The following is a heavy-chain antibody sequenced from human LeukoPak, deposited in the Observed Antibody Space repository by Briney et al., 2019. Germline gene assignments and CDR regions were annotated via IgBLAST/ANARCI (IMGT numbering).Heavy chain of an antibody. CDR3: ARDFDGPRASDY. CDR2: INQDGSVQ. V-gene: IGHV3-7*01. D-gene: IGHD4-17*01. J-gene: IGHJ4*02. Sequence: HSGGSLRLSCAASGFTLSNCWMTWFRQAPGKGLEWVANINQDGSVQSYVDSVKGRFTISKDNAKNSLYLKMNSLRVEDAAVYYCARDFDGPRASDYWGQGISVTVSS. CDR1: GFTLSNCW.